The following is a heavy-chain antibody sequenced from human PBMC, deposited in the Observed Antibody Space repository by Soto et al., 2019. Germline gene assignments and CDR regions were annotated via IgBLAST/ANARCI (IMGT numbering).Heavy chain of an antibody. CDR1: GGTFSSYA. V-gene: IGHV1-69*12. J-gene: IGHJ4*02. CDR2: IIPIFGTA. CDR3: ARGGDCTNGVCYRGGHDY. D-gene: IGHD2-8*01. Sequence: QVQLVQSGAEVKKPGSSVKVSCKASGGTFSSYAISWVRQAPGQGLEWMGGIIPIFGTANYAQKFQGRVTITAAESTSTAYMELSSLRSEDTAVYYCARGGDCTNGVCYRGGHDYWGQGTLVTVSS.